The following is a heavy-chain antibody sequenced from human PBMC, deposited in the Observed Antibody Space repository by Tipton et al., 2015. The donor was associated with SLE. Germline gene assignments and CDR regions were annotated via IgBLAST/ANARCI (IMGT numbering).Heavy chain of an antibody. V-gene: IGHV4-34*01. CDR2: INHSGST. J-gene: IGHJ3*02. CDR1: GGSFSGYY. Sequence: TLSLTCAVYGGSFSGYYWSWIRQPPGKGLEWIGEINHSGSTNYNPSLKSRVTISADTSKNQFSLKLSSVTAADTAVYYCARHLDGTYGSHAFDIWGQGTMVTASS. D-gene: IGHD1-26*01. CDR3: ARHLDGTYGSHAFDI.